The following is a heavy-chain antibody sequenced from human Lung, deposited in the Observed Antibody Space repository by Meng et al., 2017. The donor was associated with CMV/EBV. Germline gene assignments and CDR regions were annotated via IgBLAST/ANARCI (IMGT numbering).Heavy chain of an antibody. D-gene: IGHD3-3*01. V-gene: IGHV3-49*04. CDR3: TRLRYYDFWSGYRAPSYFDY. CDR1: GFTFGDYA. CDR2: IRSKAYGGTT. Sequence: GGSLRLXXTASGFTFGDYAMSWVRQAPGKGLEWVGFIRSKAYGGTTEYAASVKGRFTISRDDSKSIAYLQMNSLKTEDTAVYYCTRLRYYDFWSGYRAPSYFDYWGQGTXVTVSS. J-gene: IGHJ4*02.